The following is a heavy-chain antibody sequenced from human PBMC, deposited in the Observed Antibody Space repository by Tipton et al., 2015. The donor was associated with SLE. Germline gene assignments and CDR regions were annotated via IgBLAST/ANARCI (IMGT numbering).Heavy chain of an antibody. J-gene: IGHJ4*02. CDR2: VYYTGNT. CDR1: GGSISSYY. V-gene: IGHV4-39*07. CDR3: ARDECRYDTTGYHLLGHFDY. D-gene: IGHD3-22*01. Sequence: TLSLTCTVSGGSISSYYWSWIRQPPGKGLEWVGTVYYTGNTFYNPSLKSRVTISVDTSKNQFSLNLSSVTAADTAVYYCARDECRYDTTGYHLLGHFDYWGQGTLVSVSS.